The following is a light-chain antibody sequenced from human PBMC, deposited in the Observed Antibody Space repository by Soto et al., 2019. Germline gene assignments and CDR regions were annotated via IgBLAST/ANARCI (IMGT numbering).Light chain of an antibody. Sequence: QAVVTQPPSVSAAPGQRVTISCSGSDSNIGGNYVSWYQQLPGTAPKLLICDNNKRPSGIPDRFSASKSGPSATLGITGLQTGDEADYYCGSWDSSLSAVIFGGGTKLTVL. J-gene: IGLJ2*01. CDR3: GSWDSSLSAVI. CDR1: DSNIGGNY. V-gene: IGLV1-51*01. CDR2: DNN.